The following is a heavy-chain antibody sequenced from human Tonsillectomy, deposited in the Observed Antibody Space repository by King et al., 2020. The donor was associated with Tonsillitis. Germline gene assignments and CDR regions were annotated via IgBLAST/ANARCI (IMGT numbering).Heavy chain of an antibody. CDR2: XSPXTGXX. CDR3: AISATVVAGTVLDY. J-gene: IGHJ4*02. CDR1: GYTFTDYY. V-gene: IGHV1-2*02. Sequence: VQLVQSGAEVKKPGASVKVSCKASGYTFTDYYMLWVRQAPGQGLEWMGXXSPXTGXXRYAQNFQGRVTMTRDTSISTVYMDLXXLTSDDMAVYYCAISATVVAGTVLDYGGQGTLVTVSS. D-gene: IGHD6-19*01.